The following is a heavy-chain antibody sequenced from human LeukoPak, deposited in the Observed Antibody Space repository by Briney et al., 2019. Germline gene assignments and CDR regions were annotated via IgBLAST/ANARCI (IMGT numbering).Heavy chain of an antibody. D-gene: IGHD2-15*01. J-gene: IGHJ5*02. CDR3: ARHRGCSGGSCYPNWFDP. V-gene: IGHV4-39*01. Sequence: SETLSLTCTVSGGSISSSSYYWGWIRQPPGKGLEWIGSIYYSGSTYYNPSLKSRVTISVDTSKNQFSLKLSPVTAADTAVYYCARHRGCSGGSCYPNWFDPWGQGTLVTVSS. CDR2: IYYSGST. CDR1: GGSISSSSYY.